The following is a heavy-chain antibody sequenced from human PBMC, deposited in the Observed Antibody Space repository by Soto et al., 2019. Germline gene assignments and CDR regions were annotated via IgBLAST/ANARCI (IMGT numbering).Heavy chain of an antibody. J-gene: IGHJ6*02. CDR2: IIPIFGTA. Sequence: QVQLVQSGAEVKKPGSSVKVSCKASGGTFSSYAISWVRQAPGQGLEWMGGIIPIFGTANYAQKFQGRVTITADKSTSTAYMELSRLRSEDTAVYYCASPPAYDFWSGYGGESRYYGMDVWGQGTTVTVSS. CDR1: GGTFSSYA. V-gene: IGHV1-69*06. D-gene: IGHD3-3*01. CDR3: ASPPAYDFWSGYGGESRYYGMDV.